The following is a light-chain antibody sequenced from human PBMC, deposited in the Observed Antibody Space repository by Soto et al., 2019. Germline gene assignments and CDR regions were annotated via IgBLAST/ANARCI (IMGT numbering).Light chain of an antibody. J-gene: IGKJ4*01. CDR3: QQSYSTPALT. V-gene: IGKV1-39*01. Sequence: GDIVTITCRASQSINGRLAWYQQKPGKAPKLLIYESSSLQSGVPSRFSGSGSGTDFTLTISSLQPDDFATYYCQQSYSTPALTFGGGTKVDIK. CDR1: QSINGR. CDR2: ESS.